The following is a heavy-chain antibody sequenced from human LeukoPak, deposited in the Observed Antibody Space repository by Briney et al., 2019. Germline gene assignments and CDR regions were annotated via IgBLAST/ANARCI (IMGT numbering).Heavy chain of an antibody. CDR2: VHYSGST. CDR3: AREISSWSNVFDF. D-gene: IGHD6-13*01. Sequence: SSETLSLTCTVSGGSISSYYWSWIRQPPGKGLEWIGYVHYSGSTNHNPSLKSRVIISVDTSNNQFSLKLSSVTAADTAVYFCAREISSWSNVFDFWGQGTLVTVSS. V-gene: IGHV4-59*01. CDR1: GGSISSYY. J-gene: IGHJ4*02.